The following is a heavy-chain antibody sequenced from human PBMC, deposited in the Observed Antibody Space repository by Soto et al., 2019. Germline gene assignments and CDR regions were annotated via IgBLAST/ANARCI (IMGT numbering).Heavy chain of an antibody. CDR3: ARGVEMATITFDY. Sequence: TLSLTCTVSGGSISSGGYYWSWTRQHPGKGLEWIGYIYYSGSTYYNPSLKSRVTISVDTSKNQFSLKLSSATAADTAVYYCARGVEMATITFDYWGQGTLVTVSS. V-gene: IGHV4-31*03. D-gene: IGHD5-12*01. J-gene: IGHJ4*02. CDR2: IYYSGST. CDR1: GGSISSGGYY.